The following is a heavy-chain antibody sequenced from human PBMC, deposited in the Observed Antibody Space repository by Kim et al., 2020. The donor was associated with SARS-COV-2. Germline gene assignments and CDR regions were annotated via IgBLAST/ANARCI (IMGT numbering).Heavy chain of an antibody. CDR2: VSAGGGST. D-gene: IGHD6-6*01. V-gene: IGHV3-23*01. Sequence: GGSLRLSCAASGFTFSSYAMGWVRQAPGRGLEWVSIVSAGGGSTDYADSVKGRFTISRGYSKNTLFLQINSLRADDTAVYYCAKGDSNSGGTFDYWGQGTLVTVSS. CDR3: AKGDSNSGGTFDY. J-gene: IGHJ4*02. CDR1: GFTFSSYA.